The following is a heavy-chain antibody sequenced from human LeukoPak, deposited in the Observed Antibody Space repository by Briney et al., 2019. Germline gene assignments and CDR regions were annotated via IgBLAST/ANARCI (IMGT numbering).Heavy chain of an antibody. CDR2: IYYSGST. CDR3: AREVAYDFWSGFPGYMDV. Sequence: PSQTLSLTCTVSGGSISSGGYYWIWIPQHPGKGLEWIGYIYYSGSTYYNPSLKSRVTISVDTSKNQFSLKLSSVTAAGTAVYYCAREVAYDFWSGFPGYMDVWGKGTTVTVSS. CDR1: GGSISSGGYY. V-gene: IGHV4-31*03. D-gene: IGHD3-3*01. J-gene: IGHJ6*03.